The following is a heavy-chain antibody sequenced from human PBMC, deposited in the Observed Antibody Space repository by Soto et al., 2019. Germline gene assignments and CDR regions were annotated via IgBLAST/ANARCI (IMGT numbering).Heavy chain of an antibody. D-gene: IGHD5-18*01. CDR2: IKSKAFGGTP. CDR1: GFTFGDYA. V-gene: IGHV3-49*03. Sequence: PGGPLRLSCSPSGFTFGDYAMNWFRQAPGKGLEWVGFIKSKAFGGTPEYAASVKGRFTISRDDSMSIAYLQMNSLKTDDTAVYYCTRDHYGRGFSSGAFDSWGQGTLVTVSS. CDR3: TRDHYGRGFSSGAFDS. J-gene: IGHJ4*02.